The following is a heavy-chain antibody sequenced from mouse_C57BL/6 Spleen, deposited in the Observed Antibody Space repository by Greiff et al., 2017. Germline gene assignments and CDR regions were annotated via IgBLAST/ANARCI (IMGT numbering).Heavy chain of an antibody. J-gene: IGHJ2*01. CDR2: LSSGSSTI. CDR1: GFTFSDYG. CDR3: ARDYGSSLDY. D-gene: IGHD1-1*01. Sequence: EVKLMESGGGLVKPGGSLKLSCAASGFTFSDYGMHWVRQAPEKGLEWVAYLSSGSSTIYYADTVKGRFPISRDNAKNTLFLQMTSLRSEDTAMYYCARDYGSSLDYWGQGTTRTVSS. V-gene: IGHV5-17*01.